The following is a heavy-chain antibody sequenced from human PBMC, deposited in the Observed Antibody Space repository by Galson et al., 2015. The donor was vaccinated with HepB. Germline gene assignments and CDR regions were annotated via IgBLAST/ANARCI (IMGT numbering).Heavy chain of an antibody. J-gene: IGHJ4*02. CDR3: ARDIAMYYYDSSGSDY. D-gene: IGHD3-22*01. V-gene: IGHV3-21*01. Sequence: SLRLSCAASGFTFSSYSMNWVRQAPGKGLEWVSSISSSSSYIYYADSVKGRFTISRDNAKNSLYLQMNSLRAEDTAVYYCARDIAMYYYDSSGSDYWSQGTLVTVSS. CDR1: GFTFSSYS. CDR2: ISSSSSYI.